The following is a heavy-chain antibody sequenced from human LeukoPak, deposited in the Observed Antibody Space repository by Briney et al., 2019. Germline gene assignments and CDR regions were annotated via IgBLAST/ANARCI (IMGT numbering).Heavy chain of an antibody. CDR1: GYTFTSYG. D-gene: IGHD3-16*01. Sequence: APLRVSCKASGYTFTSYGISWVRQAPGQGLEWMAWISAYNGNTNYAEKLQGRFTITTDTATSTSYLEMSSLRADDTGVYYCARGWVGAPDALYYWGQGTLVTVSS. J-gene: IGHJ4*02. CDR3: ARGWVGAPDALYY. CDR2: ISAYNGNT. V-gene: IGHV1-18*01.